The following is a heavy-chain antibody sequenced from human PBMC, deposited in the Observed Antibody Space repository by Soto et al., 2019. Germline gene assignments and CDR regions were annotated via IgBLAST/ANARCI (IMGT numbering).Heavy chain of an antibody. CDR3: ARDSRRIMVRGVIPPDY. J-gene: IGHJ4*02. D-gene: IGHD3-10*01. CDR1: GFTFSSYS. V-gene: IGHV3-21*01. CDR2: ISSSSYI. Sequence: GGSLRLSCAASGFTFSSYSMNWVRQAPGKGLEWVSSISSSSYIYYADSVKGRFTISRDNAKNSLYLQMNSLRAEDTAVYYCARDSRRIMVRGVIPPDYWGQGTLVTVSS.